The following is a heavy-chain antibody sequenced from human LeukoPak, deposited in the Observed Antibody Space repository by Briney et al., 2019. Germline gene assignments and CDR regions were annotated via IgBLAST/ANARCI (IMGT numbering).Heavy chain of an antibody. CDR1: GYSISSGYY. Sequence: SETLSLTCTVSGYSISSGYYWGWIRQPPGKGLEWIGSIYHSGSTYYNPSLKSRVTISVDTSKNQFSLKLTSVTAADTAMYYCARDIVGATHDYWGQGTLVTVSS. J-gene: IGHJ4*02. CDR3: ARDIVGATHDY. D-gene: IGHD1-26*01. V-gene: IGHV4-38-2*02. CDR2: IYHSGST.